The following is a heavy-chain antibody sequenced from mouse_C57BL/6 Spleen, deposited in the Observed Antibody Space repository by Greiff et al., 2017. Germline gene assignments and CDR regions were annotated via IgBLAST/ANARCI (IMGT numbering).Heavy chain of an antibody. D-gene: IGHD4-1*01. V-gene: IGHV1-82*01. J-gene: IGHJ2*01. CDR2: IYPGDGDT. Sequence: QVQLKQSGPELVKPGASVKISCKASGYAFSSSWMNWVKQRPGKGLEWIGRIYPGDGDTNYNGKFKGKATLTADKSSSTAYMQLSSLTSEDSAVYFCARDHWDGEDYWGQGTTLTVSS. CDR1: GYAFSSSW. CDR3: ARDHWDGEDY.